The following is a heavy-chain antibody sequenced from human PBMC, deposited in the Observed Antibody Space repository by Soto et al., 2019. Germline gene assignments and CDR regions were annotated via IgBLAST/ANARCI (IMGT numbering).Heavy chain of an antibody. CDR1: GFTFSTYA. D-gene: IGHD3-10*01. Sequence: PGGSLRLSCAASGFTFSTYAMSWVRQAPGKGLEWVSSISGSGSSTYYADSVKGRFTISRDNSKNTLYLQMNSLRAEDTAVYYCAKDPQYYYGSGSSFMDVWGKGTTVTVSS. V-gene: IGHV3-23*01. CDR3: AKDPQYYYGSGSSFMDV. J-gene: IGHJ6*03. CDR2: ISGSGSST.